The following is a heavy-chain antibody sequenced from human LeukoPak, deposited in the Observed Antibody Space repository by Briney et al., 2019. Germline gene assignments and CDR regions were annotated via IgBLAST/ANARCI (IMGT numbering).Heavy chain of an antibody. CDR3: ARAPSEIGGYYPEYFRH. CDR2: IKSDGST. V-gene: IGHV3-74*01. D-gene: IGHD3-22*01. Sequence: PGGSLRLSCAASGFTFSSYWMHWVRQAPGKGLVWVSRIKSDGSTRYADSVKGRFTISRDNAKNTASLQRNSLRAEDTGVYYCARAPSEIGGYYPEYFRHWGQGTLVTVSP. J-gene: IGHJ1*01. CDR1: GFTFSSYW.